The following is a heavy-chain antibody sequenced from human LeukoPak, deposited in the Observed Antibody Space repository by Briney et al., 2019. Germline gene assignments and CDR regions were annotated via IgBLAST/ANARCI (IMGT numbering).Heavy chain of an antibody. Sequence: AGGSLRLSCAASGFTFDDYAMHWVRQAPGKGLEWVSAISGSGGSTYYADSVKGRFTISRDNSKNTLYLQMNSLRAEDTAVYYCAKDPPYDSRSGGWGQGTLVTVSS. CDR2: ISGSGGST. J-gene: IGHJ4*02. D-gene: IGHD3-22*01. CDR3: AKDPPYDSRSGG. V-gene: IGHV3-23*01. CDR1: GFTFDDYA.